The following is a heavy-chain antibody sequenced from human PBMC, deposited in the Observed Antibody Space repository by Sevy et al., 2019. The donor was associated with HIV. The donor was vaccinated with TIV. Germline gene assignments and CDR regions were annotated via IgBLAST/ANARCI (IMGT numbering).Heavy chain of an antibody. CDR1: GGSISSGSYY. Sequence: SETLSLTCTVSGGSISSGSYYWSWIRQPAGKGLEWIGRIYTTGSTNYNPSLKSRVTISVDTSKNQFSLKLSSVTAADTAVYYCAREGSTWAGWFDTWGQGTLVTVSS. V-gene: IGHV4-61*02. D-gene: IGHD6-13*01. J-gene: IGHJ5*02. CDR2: IYTTGST. CDR3: AREGSTWAGWFDT.